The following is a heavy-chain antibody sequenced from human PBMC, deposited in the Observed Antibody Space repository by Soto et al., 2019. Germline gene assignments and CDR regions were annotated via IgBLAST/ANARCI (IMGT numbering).Heavy chain of an antibody. D-gene: IGHD3-3*01. CDR1: GGTFSSYA. CDR3: ASSFGVDHLLDVTYYFDY. CDR2: IIPIFGTA. Sequence: EASVKVSCKASGGTFSSYAISWVRQAPGQGLEWMGGIIPIFGTANYAQKFQGRVTITADESTSTAYMELSSLRSEDTAVYYCASSFGVDHLLDVTYYFDYWGQGTLVTVSS. V-gene: IGHV1-69*13. J-gene: IGHJ4*02.